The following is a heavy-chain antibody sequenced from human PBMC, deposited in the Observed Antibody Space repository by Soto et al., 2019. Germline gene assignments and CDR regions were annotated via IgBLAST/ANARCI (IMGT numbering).Heavy chain of an antibody. CDR1: GYTFTGYY. Sequence: ASVTVSCKASGYTFTGYYIHSVRQAPGQELEWMGWINPNSGGTNYAQKFQGWVTMTRDTSISTAYMELSRLRSDDTAVYYCARTSAYYYYYGMEVWGQGTTVTVS. CDR3: ARTSAYYYYYGMEV. V-gene: IGHV1-2*04. CDR2: INPNSGGT. J-gene: IGHJ6*02.